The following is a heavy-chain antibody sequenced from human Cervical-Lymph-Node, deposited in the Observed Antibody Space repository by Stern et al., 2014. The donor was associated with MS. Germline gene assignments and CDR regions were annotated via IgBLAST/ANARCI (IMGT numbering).Heavy chain of an antibody. CDR3: AKGRYYDSSGYYYGPDY. J-gene: IGHJ4*02. Sequence: EVQLVESGGGLVQPGGSLRLSCAASGFTFSSYAMSWVRQVPGKGLEWVSAISGSGGSTYYADSVKGRFTISRDNSKNTLYLQMNSLRAEDTAVYYCAKGRYYDSSGYYYGPDYWGQGTLVTVSS. V-gene: IGHV3-23*04. CDR1: GFTFSSYA. CDR2: ISGSGGST. D-gene: IGHD3-22*01.